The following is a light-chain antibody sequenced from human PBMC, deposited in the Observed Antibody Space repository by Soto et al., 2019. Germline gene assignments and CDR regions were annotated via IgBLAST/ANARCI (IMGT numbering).Light chain of an antibody. V-gene: IGKV1-12*01. CDR2: TAS. CDR1: QGIDSW. J-gene: IGKJ1*01. CDR3: QHAFWFPFT. Sequence: DIQMTQSPSSVSAAVGDSVTISCRASQGIDSWLLWYQLKPGKATYVLIHTASSLYTGVPSRFSGSGAGTDFTLTISSLQPVDSATDYCQHAFWFPFTFGQGTTVEIK.